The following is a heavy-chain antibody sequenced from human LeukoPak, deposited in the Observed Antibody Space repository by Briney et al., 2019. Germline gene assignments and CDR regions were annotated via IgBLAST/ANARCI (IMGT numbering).Heavy chain of an antibody. CDR2: INPNSGGT. J-gene: IGHJ4*02. CDR3: ARWTRGRWLQLDY. Sequence: ASVKVSCKASGYTFTGYYMHWVRQAPGQGLEWMGWINPNSGGTNYAQKFQGRVTMTRDTSISTAYTELSRLRSDDTAVYYCARWTRGRWLQLDYWGQGTLVTVSS. V-gene: IGHV1-2*02. CDR1: GYTFTGYY. D-gene: IGHD5-24*01.